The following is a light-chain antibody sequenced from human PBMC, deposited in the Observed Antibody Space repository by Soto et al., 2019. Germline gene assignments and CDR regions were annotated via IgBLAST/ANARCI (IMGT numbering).Light chain of an antibody. Sequence: ETVMTQSPGTLSVSLGERATLSCRASQTVRSYLAWYQQKPGQAPRLLIYGASTRATDIPARFSGSGSGTDFTLTISSLQSEDFAVYYCQQYNSWPRTFGQGTKVDIK. J-gene: IGKJ1*01. CDR1: QTVRSY. CDR3: QQYNSWPRT. V-gene: IGKV3-15*01. CDR2: GAS.